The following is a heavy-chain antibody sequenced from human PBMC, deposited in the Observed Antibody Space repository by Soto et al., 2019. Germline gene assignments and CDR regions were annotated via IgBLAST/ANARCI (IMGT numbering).Heavy chain of an antibody. Sequence: EVQLVESGGTLVQPGGSLRLSCAVSGFTVTSNYMSWVRQAPGKGLEWVSIIYSGGGTYYAASVKARFTISRDNSKNTLYLQMNSLRAEDTAAYYCARGPYDSGGMDVWGQGTTVTVSS. CDR2: IYSGGGT. D-gene: IGHD3-16*01. J-gene: IGHJ6*02. V-gene: IGHV3-66*01. CDR3: ARGPYDSGGMDV. CDR1: GFTVTSNY.